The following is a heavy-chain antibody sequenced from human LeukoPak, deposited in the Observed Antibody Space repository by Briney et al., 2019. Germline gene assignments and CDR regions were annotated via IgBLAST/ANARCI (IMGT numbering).Heavy chain of an antibody. D-gene: IGHD4-17*01. CDR1: GFPFSTYA. V-gene: IGHV3-23*01. CDR2: IVASGDST. Sequence: GGSLRLSCAASGFPFSTYAMSWVRQAPGKGLNWVSAIVASGDSTYYADSVKGRFTISRDNAKNSLYLQMNSLRAEDTAVYYCARIGVTTPYVDYWGQGTLVTVSS. J-gene: IGHJ4*02. CDR3: ARIGVTTPYVDY.